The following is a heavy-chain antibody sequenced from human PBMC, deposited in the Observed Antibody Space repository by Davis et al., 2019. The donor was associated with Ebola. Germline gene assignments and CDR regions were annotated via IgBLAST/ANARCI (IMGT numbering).Heavy chain of an antibody. CDR3: AKDSRYCSSTSCYVADYYYGMDV. V-gene: IGHV3-30*18. J-gene: IGHJ6*02. Sequence: PGGSLRLSCAASGFTFSSYGMHWVRQAPGKGLEWVAVISYDGSNKYYADSVKGRFTISRDNSKNTLYLQMNSLRAEDTAVYYCAKDSRYCSSTSCYVADYYYGMDVWGQGTTVTVSS. CDR1: GFTFSSYG. D-gene: IGHD2-2*01. CDR2: ISYDGSNK.